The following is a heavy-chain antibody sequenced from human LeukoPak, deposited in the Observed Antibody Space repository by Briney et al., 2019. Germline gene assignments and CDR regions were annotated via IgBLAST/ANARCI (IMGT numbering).Heavy chain of an antibody. CDR1: GYRFTSYW. D-gene: IGHD6-19*01. CDR3: ARQGYTSGWDY. CDR2: IYPGDSDT. Sequence: GESLKISCKGSGYRFTSYWIGWVRQMPGKGPEWMGIIYPGDSDTRYSPSFQGQVTISADKSISTAYLQWSSLKASDTAMYFCARQGYTSGWDYWGQGTLVTVSS. V-gene: IGHV5-51*01. J-gene: IGHJ4*02.